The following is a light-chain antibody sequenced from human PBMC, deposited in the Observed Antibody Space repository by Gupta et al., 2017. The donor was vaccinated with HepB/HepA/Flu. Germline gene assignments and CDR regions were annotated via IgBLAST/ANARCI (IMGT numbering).Light chain of an antibody. V-gene: IGKV3-15*01. CDR3: QQHNDWIS. CDR2: HAS. Sequence: EILMTQSPATLSVSPGERATLSCRASQSIGSNLAWYQQKPGQVSRLLIHHASTRPSGVPARFSGSGSGTEFTLTISSLQSEDSAVYYCQQHNDWISFGGGTKVEIK. J-gene: IGKJ4*01. CDR1: QSIGSN.